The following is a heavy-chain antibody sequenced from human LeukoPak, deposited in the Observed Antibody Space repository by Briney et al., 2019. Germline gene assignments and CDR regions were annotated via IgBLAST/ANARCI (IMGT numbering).Heavy chain of an antibody. CDR1: GGSISSSSYY. V-gene: IGHV4-30-2*01. Sequence: PSETLSLTCTVSGGSISSSSYYWSWIRQPPGKGLEWIGYIYHSGSTYYNPSLKSRVTISVDRSKNQFSLKLSSVTAADTAVYYCARSYYGDYVSSTDYWGQGTLVTVSS. CDR2: IYHSGST. CDR3: ARSYYGDYVSSTDY. D-gene: IGHD4-17*01. J-gene: IGHJ4*02.